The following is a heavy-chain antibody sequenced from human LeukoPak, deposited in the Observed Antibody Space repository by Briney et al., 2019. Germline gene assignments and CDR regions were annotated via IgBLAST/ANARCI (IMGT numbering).Heavy chain of an antibody. CDR2: INPSGGGT. J-gene: IGHJ4*02. V-gene: IGHV1-46*01. CDR1: GYTFTKYL. CDR3: AREPGGSSWGGPDY. D-gene: IGHD3-16*01. Sequence: ASVKVSRKASGYTFTKYLIHWVRQAPGQGLEWMGLINPSGGGTTYAQKFQGRVTMTSDTSTSTVYMDLNSLKSEDTAVYLCAREPGGSSWGGPDYWGQGTLVTVSS.